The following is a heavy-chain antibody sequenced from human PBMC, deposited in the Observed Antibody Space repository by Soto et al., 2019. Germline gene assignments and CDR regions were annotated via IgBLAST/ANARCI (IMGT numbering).Heavy chain of an antibody. CDR2: MNANSGNT. J-gene: IGHJ5*02. V-gene: IGHV1-8*01. CDR3: ARDRDYYGSSNWFDP. CDR1: GYTFTSYD. Sequence: ASVKVSCKASGYTFTSYDINWVRQATGQGLEWMGWMNANSGNTDYAQKFQGRVTMTTDTSTSTAYMELRSLRSDDTAVYYCARDRDYYGSSNWFDPWGQGALVTVSS. D-gene: IGHD3-10*01.